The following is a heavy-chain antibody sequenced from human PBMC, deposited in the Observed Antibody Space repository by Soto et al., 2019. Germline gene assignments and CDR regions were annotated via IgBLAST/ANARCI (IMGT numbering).Heavy chain of an antibody. V-gene: IGHV1-18*01. Sequence: ASVKVSCKASGYTFTSYGISWVRQAPGQGLEWMGWISAYNGNTNYAQKLQGRVTMATDTSTSTAYIELRSLRSDDTAVYYCARDSRGYCSSTSCYDWFDPWGQGTLVTVSS. CDR2: ISAYNGNT. CDR1: GYTFTSYG. J-gene: IGHJ5*02. CDR3: ARDSRGYCSSTSCYDWFDP. D-gene: IGHD2-2*01.